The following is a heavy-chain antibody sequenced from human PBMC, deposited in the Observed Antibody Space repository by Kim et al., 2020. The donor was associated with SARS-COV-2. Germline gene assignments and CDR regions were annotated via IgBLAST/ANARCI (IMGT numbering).Heavy chain of an antibody. Sequence: SQTLSLTCAVYGGSFSGYYWSWIRQPPGKGLEWIGEINHSGSTNYNPSLKSRVTISVDTSKNQFSLKLSSVTAADTAVYYCARGVVVVAASYYYYGMDVW. V-gene: IGHV4-34*01. CDR1: GGSFSGYY. J-gene: IGHJ6*01. D-gene: IGHD2-15*01. CDR2: INHSGST. CDR3: ARGVVVVAASYYYYGMDV.